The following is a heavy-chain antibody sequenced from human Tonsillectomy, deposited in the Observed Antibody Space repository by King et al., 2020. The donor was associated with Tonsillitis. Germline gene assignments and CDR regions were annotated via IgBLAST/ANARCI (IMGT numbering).Heavy chain of an antibody. V-gene: IGHV3-21*01. CDR1: GFTFSSYS. CDR2: ISSSSNYI. Sequence: VQLVESGGGLVKPGGSLRLSCAASGFTFSSYSMNWVRQAPGKGLEWVSSISSSSNYIFYADSVKGRFTISRANAKNSLYLQMNSLRAEDTAVYYCARGGSPGGWYLDYWGQGTLVTVSS. CDR3: ARGGSPGGWYLDY. D-gene: IGHD6-19*01. J-gene: IGHJ4*02.